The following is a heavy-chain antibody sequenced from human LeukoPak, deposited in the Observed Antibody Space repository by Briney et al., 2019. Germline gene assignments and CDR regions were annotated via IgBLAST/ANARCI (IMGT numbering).Heavy chain of an antibody. D-gene: IGHD3-3*01. CDR2: ISGSGAGT. CDR3: AKKRTYYDSWSGFAMDY. CDR1: GFTFSSYA. J-gene: IGHJ4*02. V-gene: IGHV3-23*01. Sequence: GGSLRLSCAASGFTFSSYAMSWVRQAPGKGLEWVSAISGSGAGTYYADSVKGRFTFSRDNSKNTLYLQMTSLGAEDTAVYYCAKKRTYYDSWSGFAMDYWGQGALVTVSS.